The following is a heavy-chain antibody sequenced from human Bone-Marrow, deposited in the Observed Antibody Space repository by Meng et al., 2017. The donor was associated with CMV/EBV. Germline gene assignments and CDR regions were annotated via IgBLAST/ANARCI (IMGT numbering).Heavy chain of an antibody. CDR3: ARGSLEADEDPG. CDR1: GYTFTSYA. V-gene: IGHV7-4-1*02. CDR2: INTITGDT. Sequence: QVQLVQSGSEWKLPGASVKVSCRPSGYTFTSYAMNWVRQAPGQGLEWMGWINTITGDTTYAQGFTGRFVFSLDTSVSTAYLQISSLKTDDTAVYYCARGSLEADEDPGWGQGTLVTVSS. J-gene: IGHJ4*02. D-gene: IGHD6-13*01.